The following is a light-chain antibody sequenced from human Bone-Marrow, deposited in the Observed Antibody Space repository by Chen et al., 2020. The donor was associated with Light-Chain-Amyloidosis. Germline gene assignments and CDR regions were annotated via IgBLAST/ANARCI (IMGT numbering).Light chain of an antibody. CDR1: QSVRSNY. CDR2: GAS. Sequence: EIVLTQSPDTLSLSPGERATLSCRASQSVRSNYLAWYKQKPGQAPRLLMYGASSRATGIPDRFSGSGSGTVFTLTISRLEPEDFVLYYCQQYGSSPWTFGQGTKVEIK. CDR3: QQYGSSPWT. J-gene: IGKJ1*01. V-gene: IGKV3-20*01.